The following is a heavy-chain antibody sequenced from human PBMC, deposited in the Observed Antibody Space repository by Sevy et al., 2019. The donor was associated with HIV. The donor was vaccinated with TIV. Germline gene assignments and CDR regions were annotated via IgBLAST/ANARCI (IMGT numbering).Heavy chain of an antibody. CDR2: IYTSGST. V-gene: IGHV4-4*07. CDR1: GGSISSHY. J-gene: IGHJ4*02. D-gene: IGHD4-17*01. CDR3: ARVHGDYTYFDY. Sequence: SETLSLTCTVSGGSISSHYWSWIRQPAGKGLEWIGRIYTSGSTNYNPSLKSRVTMSVDTSKKQFSLKLSSVTAADTAVYYCARVHGDYTYFDYWGQGTPVTVSS.